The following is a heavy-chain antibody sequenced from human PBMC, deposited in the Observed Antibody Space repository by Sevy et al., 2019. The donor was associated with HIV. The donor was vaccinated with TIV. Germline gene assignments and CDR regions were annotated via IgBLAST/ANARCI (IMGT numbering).Heavy chain of an antibody. CDR2: ISYDGSDT. D-gene: IGHD6-13*01. J-gene: IGHJ4*02. Sequence: GGSLRLSCAASGLIFSHYGMHWVRQAPGKGLEWVAFISYDGSDTYYVDSVKGRFSISRDNSKNTVYLQINGLRTEDTALYYCAKNTAAAGTGGFDYWGQGTLVTVSS. V-gene: IGHV3-30*02. CDR1: GLIFSHYG. CDR3: AKNTAAAGTGGFDY.